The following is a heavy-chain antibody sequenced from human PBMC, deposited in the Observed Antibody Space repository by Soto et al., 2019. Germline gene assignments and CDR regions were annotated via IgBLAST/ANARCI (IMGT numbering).Heavy chain of an antibody. CDR2: INPSGGST. D-gene: IGHD3-9*01. CDR3: AREHYDILTGYQGWFDP. J-gene: IGHJ5*02. V-gene: IGHV1-46*01. CDR1: GYTFTSYY. Sequence: GASVKVSCKASGYTFTSYYMHWVRQAPGQGLEWMGIINPSGGSTSYAQKFQGRVTMTTDTSTSTAYMELRSLRSDDTAVYYCAREHYDILTGYQGWFDPWGQGTLVTVSS.